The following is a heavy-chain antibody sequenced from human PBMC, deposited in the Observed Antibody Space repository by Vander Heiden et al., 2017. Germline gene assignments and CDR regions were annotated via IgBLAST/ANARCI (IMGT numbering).Heavy chain of an antibody. J-gene: IGHJ4*02. CDR3: AKGYGDSYPHYFND. V-gene: IGHV3-9*01. CDR2: INWSGEFI. D-gene: IGHD5-18*01. Sequence: DVQLLESGGGLVRPGQSLRLSCEASGFTFENSAMHRVRQVEGKGLEWGSGINWSGEFIGYAASVRGRFTMSRDNAENVVYLQMTSLRPEDTAFYYCAKGYGDSYPHYFNDWGQGTLVTVS. CDR1: GFTFENSA.